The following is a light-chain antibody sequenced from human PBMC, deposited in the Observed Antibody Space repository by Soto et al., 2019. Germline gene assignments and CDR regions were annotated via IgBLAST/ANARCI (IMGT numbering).Light chain of an antibody. CDR3: QQYSSYWT. CDR2: AAS. V-gene: IGKV1-9*01. Sequence: DIQLTQSPSFLSASVGDRVTIACRASQGISNFLAWYQQKAGKAPKLLIYAASTLQSGVPSRFSGSGSGTEFTLTISSLQPDDFATYYCQQYSSYWTFGQGTKVDIK. J-gene: IGKJ1*01. CDR1: QGISNF.